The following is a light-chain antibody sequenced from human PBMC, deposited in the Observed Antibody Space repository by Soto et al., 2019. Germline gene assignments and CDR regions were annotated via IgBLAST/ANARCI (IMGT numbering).Light chain of an antibody. CDR2: AVS. CDR1: SSDVGGYNY. CDR3: NSYAGSNNWV. J-gene: IGLJ3*02. V-gene: IGLV2-8*01. Sequence: QSALTQPPSASGSPGQSVTIACTGTSSDVGGYNYVSWYQQHPGKAPKLMIYAVSKRPSGVPDRFSGSKSGNTASLTVSGLQAEDEADYYCNSYAGSNNWVLGGGTKLTVL.